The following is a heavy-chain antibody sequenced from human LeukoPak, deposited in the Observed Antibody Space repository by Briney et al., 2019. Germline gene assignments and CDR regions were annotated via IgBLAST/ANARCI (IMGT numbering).Heavy chain of an antibody. Sequence: PGGSLRLSCAASGFTFSSYEMNWVRQAPGKGLEWVSYISSSGSTMYYADSVKGRFTISRDNAKNSLYLQMNSLRAEDTAVYYCARAKPKNMVRGLIMRRESRYYFDYWGQGTLVTVSS. CDR3: ARAKPKNMVRGLIMRRESRYYFDY. CDR1: GFTFSSYE. J-gene: IGHJ4*02. V-gene: IGHV3-48*03. CDR2: ISSSGSTM. D-gene: IGHD3-10*01.